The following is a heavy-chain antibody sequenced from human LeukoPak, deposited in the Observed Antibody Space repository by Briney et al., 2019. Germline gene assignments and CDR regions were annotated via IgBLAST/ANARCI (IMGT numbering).Heavy chain of an antibody. D-gene: IGHD3-10*01. CDR3: SRYDSDTGDFDP. CDR1: GGSISGSTSY. V-gene: IGHV4-39*07. CDR2: LNYSGTT. Sequence: SETLSLTCTVSGGSISGSTSYWGWIRQSPGKGLEWIGLLNYSGTTYYNPSFKSRVSISIDRSRTQFSLKLSSVTAADTAFYYCSRYDSDTGDFDPWGQGTLVTVSS. J-gene: IGHJ5*02.